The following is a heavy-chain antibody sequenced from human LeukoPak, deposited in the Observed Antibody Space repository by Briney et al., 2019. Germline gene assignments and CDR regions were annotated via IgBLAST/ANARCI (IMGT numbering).Heavy chain of an antibody. CDR1: GGTFTSNA. CDR3: ARDRGSSSWATMEHDY. Sequence: SVKVSCKASGGTFTSNAISWVRQAPGQGLEWMGGIIPIFGTANYAQKFQGRVTITADESTSTAYMELSSLRSEDTAVYYCARDRGSSSWATMEHDYWGQGTLVTVSS. D-gene: IGHD6-13*01. CDR2: IIPIFGTA. V-gene: IGHV1-69*13. J-gene: IGHJ4*02.